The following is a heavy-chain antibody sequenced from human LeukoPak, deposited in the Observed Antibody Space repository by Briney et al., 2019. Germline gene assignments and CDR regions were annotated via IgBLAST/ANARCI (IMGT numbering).Heavy chain of an antibody. CDR1: GYTFTSYG. Sequence: ASVKVSCKASGYTFTSYGISWVRQAPGQGREGMGWISAYNGNTNYAQKLQGRVTITTDTSTSTAYMELRSLRSDATAVYYCARDGRRDGYKPPADYWGQGTLVTVSS. J-gene: IGHJ4*02. V-gene: IGHV1-18*01. CDR2: ISAYNGNT. CDR3: ARDGRRDGYKPPADY. D-gene: IGHD5-24*01.